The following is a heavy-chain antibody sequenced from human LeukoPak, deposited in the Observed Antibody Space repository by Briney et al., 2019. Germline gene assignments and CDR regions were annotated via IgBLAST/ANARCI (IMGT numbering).Heavy chain of an antibody. V-gene: IGHV2-5*02. D-gene: IGHD3-10*01. J-gene: IGHJ5*02. Sequence: ESGPTLVKPTQTLTLTCTFSGFSLSTSGVGVGWIRQPPGKALEWLALIYWDDDKRYSPSLKSRLTITKDTSKNQVVLTMTSMDPVDTATYYCAHPNYYGNIFFFDPWGQGTLVTISS. CDR3: AHPNYYGNIFFFDP. CDR2: IYWDDDK. CDR1: GFSLSTSGVG.